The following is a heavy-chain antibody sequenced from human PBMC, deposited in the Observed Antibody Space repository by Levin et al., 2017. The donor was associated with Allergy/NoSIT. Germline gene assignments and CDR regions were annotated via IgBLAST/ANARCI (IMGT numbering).Heavy chain of an antibody. V-gene: IGHV3-53*01. CDR2: IYSGGST. J-gene: IGHJ3*02. CDR1: GFTVSSNY. CDR3: ARQVHADAFDI. Sequence: GESLKISCAASGFTVSSNYMSWVRQAPGKGLEWVSVIYSGGSTYSADSVKGRFTISRDNSKNTLYLQMNSLRAEDTAVYYCARQVHADAFDIWGQGTMVTVSS.